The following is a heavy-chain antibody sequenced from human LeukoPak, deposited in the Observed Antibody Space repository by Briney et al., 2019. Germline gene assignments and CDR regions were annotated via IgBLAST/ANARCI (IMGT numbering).Heavy chain of an antibody. CDR2: IYSGDNT. V-gene: IGHV3-53*01. CDR1: GFTVSSNY. Sequence: GGSLRLSCAASGFTVSSNYMSWVRQAPGKGLEWVSVIYSGDNTYYADSVKGRFTISRDISKNTLYLQMNSLRAEDTAVYYCARGKATAGLYYFDYWGQGTLVTVSA. J-gene: IGHJ4*02. D-gene: IGHD6-13*01. CDR3: ARGKATAGLYYFDY.